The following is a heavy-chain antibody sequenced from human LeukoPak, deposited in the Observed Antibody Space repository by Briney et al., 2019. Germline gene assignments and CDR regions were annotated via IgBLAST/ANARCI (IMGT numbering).Heavy chain of an antibody. CDR2: ISDVGSGK. J-gene: IGHJ4*02. V-gene: IGHV3-30*04. CDR3: ARDGYYYDSSLDS. Sequence: GRSLRLSCAASEFTFSNYAIHWVRQAPGKGLEWVTIISDVGSGKYYADSVKGRFTISRDNSKNTVYLQMNSLRDDDTAVYYCARDGYYYDSSLDSWGQGTLVTVSS. CDR1: EFTFSNYA. D-gene: IGHD3-22*01.